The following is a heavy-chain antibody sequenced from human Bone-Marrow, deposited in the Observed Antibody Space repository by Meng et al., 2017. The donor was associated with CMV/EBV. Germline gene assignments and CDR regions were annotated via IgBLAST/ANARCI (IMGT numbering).Heavy chain of an antibody. CDR1: GGTFRSCA. CDR3: ARDVRWLSSWDAFDI. Sequence: SVKVSCKASGGTFRSCAINWVRQAPGQGLEWMAEIIPMFDIVNYAQKFQGRVTVTTDKSTNTAYMDLSSLRSDDTAVYYCARDVRWLSSWDAFDIWGQGTMVTVSS. J-gene: IGHJ3*02. D-gene: IGHD6-13*01. CDR2: IIPMFDIV. V-gene: IGHV1-69*10.